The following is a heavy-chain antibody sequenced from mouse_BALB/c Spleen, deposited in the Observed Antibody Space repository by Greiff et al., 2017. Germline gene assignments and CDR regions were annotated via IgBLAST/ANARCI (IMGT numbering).Heavy chain of an antibody. CDR3: TRLGLLLSFDY. J-gene: IGHJ2*01. CDR2: IRLKSNNYAT. Sequence: EVKLVESGGGLVQPGGSMKLSCVASGFTFSNYWMNWVRQSPEKGLEWVAEIRLKSNNYATHYAESVKGRFTISRDDSKSSVYLQMNNLRAEDTGIYYCTRLGLLLSFDYWGQGTTLTVSS. D-gene: IGHD2-3*01. CDR1: GFTFSNYW. V-gene: IGHV6-6*02.